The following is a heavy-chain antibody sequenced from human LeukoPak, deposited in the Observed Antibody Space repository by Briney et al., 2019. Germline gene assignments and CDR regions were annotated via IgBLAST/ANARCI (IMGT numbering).Heavy chain of an antibody. D-gene: IGHD1-26*01. Sequence: PGGSLRLSCSAPGFTFSSYWMHWVRQVPGRGLVWVSRVNSDGFSTSYADSVKGRFTISRDNAKNTLYLQMNSLRAEDTAVYYCASSYRGKYRAFDTWGQGTMVTVSS. J-gene: IGHJ3*02. CDR2: VNSDGFST. CDR3: ASSYRGKYRAFDT. V-gene: IGHV3-74*01. CDR1: GFTFSSYW.